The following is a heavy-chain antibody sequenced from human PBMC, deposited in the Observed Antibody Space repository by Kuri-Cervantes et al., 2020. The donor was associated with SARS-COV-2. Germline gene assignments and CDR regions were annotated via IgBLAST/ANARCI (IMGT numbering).Heavy chain of an antibody. J-gene: IGHJ6*02. CDR2: IYYSGST. V-gene: IGHV4-31*01. CDR1: GGSITGGGHY. CDR3: ARGYVIGGVDV. D-gene: IGHD3-16*01. Sequence: SETLSLTCTVSGGSITGGGHYWSWIRQHPGKGLEWIGYIYYSGSTYYNPSLKSLITISADTSKNQFSLNLNSVTAADTAVYHCARGYVIGGVDVWGQGTTVTVSS.